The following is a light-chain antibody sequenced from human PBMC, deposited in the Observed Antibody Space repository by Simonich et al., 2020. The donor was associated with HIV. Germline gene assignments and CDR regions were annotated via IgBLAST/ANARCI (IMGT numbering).Light chain of an antibody. J-gene: IGLJ2*01. CDR2: VCS. CDR3: SSYTSSSTVV. CDR1: SSDVGGYNF. Sequence: QSALPQPASVSGSPGQSHPISFTGTSSDVGGYNFVSWYQQHPGKAPKLMIYVCSKRPSGVSNRVSGAKSGNTASLTISGLQAEDEADYYCSSYTSSSTVVFGGGTKLTVL. V-gene: IGLV2-14*03.